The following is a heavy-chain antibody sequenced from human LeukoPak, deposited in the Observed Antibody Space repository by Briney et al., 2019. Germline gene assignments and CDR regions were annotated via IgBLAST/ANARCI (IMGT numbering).Heavy chain of an antibody. CDR2: ISANNGNT. D-gene: IGHD2-2*01. CDR1: GYNFAIFG. J-gene: IGHJ5*02. V-gene: IGHV1-18*01. Sequence: EASVKVSCKASGYNFAIFGMSWVRQAPGQGLEWMGWISANNGNTKYAQKLQGRVTITTDTSKSTAYMELRSLRSADTGVYYCAGVGVVVPSAWFDPWGQGTLVT. CDR3: AGVGVVVPSAWFDP.